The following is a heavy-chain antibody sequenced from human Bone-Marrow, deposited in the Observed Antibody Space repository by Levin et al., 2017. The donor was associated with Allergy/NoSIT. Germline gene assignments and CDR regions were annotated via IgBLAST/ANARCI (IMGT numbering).Heavy chain of an antibody. Sequence: GGSLRLSCAASGLKFSDAWMSWVRQAPGKGLEWVGRMKSRGSGGTIDDAAPVKGRFTISRDDSKNTLYLHMNSLKTEDTAVYYCAHDGSGYYRLNSWGQGTLVTVSS. CDR2: MKSRGSGGTI. CDR3: AHDGSGYYRLNS. CDR1: GLKFSDAW. V-gene: IGHV3-15*01. J-gene: IGHJ4*02. D-gene: IGHD3-22*01.